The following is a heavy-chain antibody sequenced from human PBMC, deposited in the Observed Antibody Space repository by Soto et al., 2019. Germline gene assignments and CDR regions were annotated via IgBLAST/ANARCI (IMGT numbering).Heavy chain of an antibody. V-gene: IGHV3-53*01. Sequence: GGSLRLSCAASGFTVSSNYLSWVRQAPGKGLERVSVIFSADNTHYADSVKGRFTISRDNSKNTVFLQMNSLRAEDTAVYYCAITGAGYYIVWGQGAPVTVSS. CDR2: IFSADNT. D-gene: IGHD3-3*01. J-gene: IGHJ6*01. CDR3: AITGAGYYIV. CDR1: GFTVSSNY.